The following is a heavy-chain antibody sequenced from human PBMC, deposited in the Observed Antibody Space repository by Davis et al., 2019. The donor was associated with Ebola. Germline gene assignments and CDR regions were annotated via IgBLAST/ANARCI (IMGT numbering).Heavy chain of an antibody. Sequence: GSLRLSCTVSGGSISSYYWSWIRQPPGKGLEWIGYIYYSGSTNYNPSLKSRVTISVDTSKNQFSLKLSSVTAADTAVYYCHGVGYYYYGMDVWGQGTTVTVSS. V-gene: IGHV4-59*08. J-gene: IGHJ6*02. CDR3: HGVGYYYYGMDV. D-gene: IGHD2-8*01. CDR1: GGSISSYY. CDR2: IYYSGST.